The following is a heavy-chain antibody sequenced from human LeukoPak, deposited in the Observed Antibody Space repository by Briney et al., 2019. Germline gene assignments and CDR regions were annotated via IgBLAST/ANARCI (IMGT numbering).Heavy chain of an antibody. J-gene: IGHJ6*03. CDR1: GFTFSTYG. V-gene: IGHV3-23*01. CDR2: ISGSAATT. Sequence: GGSLGLSCAASGFTFSTYGMTWVRQAPGKGLEWVSAISGSAATTFYADSVKGRFTISRDNSKNTLYLQMNSLRAEDTAVYNCAKGDFYGSGRDYYYYMDVWGKGTTVTISS. CDR3: AKGDFYGSGRDYYYYMDV. D-gene: IGHD3-10*01.